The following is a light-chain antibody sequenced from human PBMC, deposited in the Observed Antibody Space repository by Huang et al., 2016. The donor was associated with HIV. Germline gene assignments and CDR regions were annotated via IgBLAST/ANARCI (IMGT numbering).Light chain of an antibody. CDR1: QNIDYY. V-gene: IGKV3-11*01. CDR2: DAS. Sequence: EIVLTQSPVTLSLSPGDRATLSCRASQNIDYYLAWYQQKPGRPPRLLIYDASKMATDTPVRVSGSGSGTEFTLTISNLQPEDFAVYFCHQRNDWPLTFGGGTKVEI. J-gene: IGKJ4*02. CDR3: HQRNDWPLT.